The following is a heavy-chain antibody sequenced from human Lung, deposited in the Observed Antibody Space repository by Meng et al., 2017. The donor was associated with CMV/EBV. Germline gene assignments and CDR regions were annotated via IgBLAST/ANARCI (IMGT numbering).Heavy chain of an antibody. CDR1: GFSIRDYW. D-gene: IGHD3/OR15-3a*01. J-gene: IGHJ6*02. CDR2: INQDASER. CDR3: ARAGAYHDFWTAKEGGYYYYGMDV. Sequence: GGSLRLXCAASGFSIRDYWMSWVRQAPGKGLEWVANINQDASERYYVDSVKGRFTISRDNAENSLYLQMSSLRVGDTAIYYCARAGAYHDFWTAKEGGYYYYGMDVXGQGXTVTVSS. V-gene: IGHV3-7*04.